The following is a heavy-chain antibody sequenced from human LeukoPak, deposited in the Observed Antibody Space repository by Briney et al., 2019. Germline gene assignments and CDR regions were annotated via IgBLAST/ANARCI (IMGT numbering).Heavy chain of an antibody. CDR2: IYHSGST. CDR1: GSSISSGGYY. CDR3: ATHYYAWYFDL. V-gene: IGHV4-30-2*01. J-gene: IGHJ2*01. D-gene: IGHD3-10*01. Sequence: SETLSLTCTVSGSSISSGGYYWSWIRQPPGKGLEWIGYIYHSGSTYYNPSLKSRVTISVDKSKNQFSLKLSSVTAADTAVYYCATHYYAWYFDLWGRGTLVTVSS.